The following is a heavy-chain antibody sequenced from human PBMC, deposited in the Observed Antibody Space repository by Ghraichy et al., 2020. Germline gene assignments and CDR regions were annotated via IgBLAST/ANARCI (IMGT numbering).Heavy chain of an antibody. CDR1: GGSISSSSYY. V-gene: IGHV4-39*01. CDR3: ARHLGQWLAREGNWFDP. CDR2: IYYSGST. D-gene: IGHD6-19*01. J-gene: IGHJ5*02. Sequence: SQTLSLTCTVSGGSISSSSYYWGWIRQPPGKGLEWIGSIYYSGSTYYNPSLKSRVTISVDTSKNQFSLKLSSVTAADTAVYYCARHLGQWLAREGNWFDPWGQGTLVTVSS.